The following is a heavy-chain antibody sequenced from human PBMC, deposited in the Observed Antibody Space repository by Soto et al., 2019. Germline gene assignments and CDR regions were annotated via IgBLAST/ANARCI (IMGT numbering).Heavy chain of an antibody. CDR3: ARDWCERIAVAEGFRDGMDV. Sequence: GGSLRLSCAASGFTFSDYYMSWIRQAPGKGLEWVSYISSSGSTIYYADSVKGRFTISRDNAKNSLYLQMNSLRAEDTAVYYCARDWCERIAVAEGFRDGMDVWGQGSTVTVSS. D-gene: IGHD6-19*01. V-gene: IGHV3-11*01. CDR2: ISSSGSTI. CDR1: GFTFSDYY. J-gene: IGHJ6*02.